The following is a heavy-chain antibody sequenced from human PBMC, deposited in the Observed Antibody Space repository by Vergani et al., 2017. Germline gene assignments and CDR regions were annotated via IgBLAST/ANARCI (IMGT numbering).Heavy chain of an antibody. J-gene: IGHJ4*02. CDR3: AKQGGDDFWGGQYYFDF. CDR1: GFTFSSYG. V-gene: IGHV3-NL1*01. D-gene: IGHD3-3*01. Sequence: QVQLVESGGGVVQPGRSLRLSCAASGFTFSSYGMHWVRQAPGKGLEWVSGISGRSIYYADSVKGRFTISRDNSKNTLSLQMNSLRAADTAVYYCAKQGGDDFWGGQYYFDFWGQGTLVTVSS. CDR2: ISGRSI.